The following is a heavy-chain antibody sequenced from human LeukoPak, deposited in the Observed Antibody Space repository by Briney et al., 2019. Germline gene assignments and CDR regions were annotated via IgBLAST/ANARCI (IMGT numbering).Heavy chain of an antibody. CDR1: GYTFTSYG. D-gene: IGHD3-10*01. V-gene: IGHV1-18*01. Sequence: GASVKVSCKASGYTFTSYGISWVRQAPGQGLEWMGWISAYNGNTNYAQKLQGRVTMTTDTSTSTAYMELRSLRSDDTAVYYCARGVIMVRGVKTGAFDIWGQGTMVTVSS. J-gene: IGHJ3*02. CDR2: ISAYNGNT. CDR3: ARGVIMVRGVKTGAFDI.